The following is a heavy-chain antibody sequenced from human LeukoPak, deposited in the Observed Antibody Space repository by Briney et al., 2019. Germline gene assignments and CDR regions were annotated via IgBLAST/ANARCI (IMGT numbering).Heavy chain of an antibody. CDR3: ARDRGSGSMGAFDI. CDR2: ISSSSSYI. CDR1: GFTFSSYS. J-gene: IGHJ3*02. D-gene: IGHD1-26*01. Sequence: GGSLRLSCAASGFTFSSYSMNWVRQAPGKGLEWVSSISSSSSYIYYADSVKGRFTISRDNAKNSLYLQMNSLRAEDTAVYYCARDRGSGSMGAFDIWGQGTMVTVPS. V-gene: IGHV3-21*01.